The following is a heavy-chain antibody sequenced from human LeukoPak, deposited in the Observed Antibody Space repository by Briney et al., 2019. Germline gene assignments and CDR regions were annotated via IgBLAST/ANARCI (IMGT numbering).Heavy chain of an antibody. CDR2: IYCSGST. CDR3: ARHLRGLSGRNAFDI. J-gene: IGHJ3*02. CDR1: GGSISSYY. D-gene: IGHD3-10*01. V-gene: IGHV4-59*01. Sequence: SETLSLTCTVSGGSISSYYWSWIRQPPGKGLEWIGYIYCSGSTNYNPSLKSRVTISVDTSKNQFSLKLSSVTAADTAMYYCARHLRGLSGRNAFDIWGQGTMVTVSS.